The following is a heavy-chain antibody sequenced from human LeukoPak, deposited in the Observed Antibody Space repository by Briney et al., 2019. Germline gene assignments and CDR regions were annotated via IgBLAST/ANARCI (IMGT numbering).Heavy chain of an antibody. CDR1: DASTSSYY. J-gene: IGHJ4*02. Sequence: SETLSLTCTVPDASTSSYYRSWIRQPAGKELEWIGRMYTSGSTNYNPSLKSRVTMSVDTSKNQFSLKLSSVTAADTAVYYCARAARYCSSTSCYHFDYWGQGTLVTVSS. CDR2: MYTSGST. D-gene: IGHD2-2*01. V-gene: IGHV4-4*07. CDR3: ARAARYCSSTSCYHFDY.